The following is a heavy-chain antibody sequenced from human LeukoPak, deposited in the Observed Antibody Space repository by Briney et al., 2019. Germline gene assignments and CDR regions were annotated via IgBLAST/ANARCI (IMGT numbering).Heavy chain of an antibody. D-gene: IGHD3-10*01. V-gene: IGHV3-30*18. CDR1: GFTFSSYA. J-gene: IGHJ6*02. CDR3: AKNKGSYQYNYYGMEV. CDR2: LSYDGYND. Sequence: ESGGSLRLSCAASGFTFSSYAMNWVRQAPGKGLEWVAALSYDGYNDHYADSVRGRFTISRDNSKNTLFLQMNNLRVEDTAMYYCAKNKGSYQYNYYGMEVWGQGTTVSVSS.